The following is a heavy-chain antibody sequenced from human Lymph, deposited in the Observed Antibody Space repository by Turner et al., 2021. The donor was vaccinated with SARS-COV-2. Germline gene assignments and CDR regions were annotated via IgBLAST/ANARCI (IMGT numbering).Heavy chain of an antibody. D-gene: IGHD5-18*01. CDR1: GSSVTSSSYY. CDR2: IYSRGST. Sequence: QVQLQESGPGLVQPSETLSLTCTFSGSSVTSSSYYWGWIRQPPGKVLEWIGNIYSRGSTYYNPSLKSRVTISVDTSKNQFSLKLSSVTAADTAVYYCARQGWLRGYFDYWSQGTLVTVSS. J-gene: IGHJ4*02. V-gene: IGHV4-39*01. CDR3: ARQGWLRGYFDY.